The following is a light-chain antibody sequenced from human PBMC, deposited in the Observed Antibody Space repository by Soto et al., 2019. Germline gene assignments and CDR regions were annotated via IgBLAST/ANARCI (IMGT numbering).Light chain of an antibody. Sequence: EIVLTQSPGTLSLSPGERATLSCRASQSVSSKYLAWYQQKPGQAPRLLIYGASSRATGIPDRFSGSGSGTDFTLTISRLEPEDFAVYYCQQYRSSPMYTFGQGTKLEIK. V-gene: IGKV3-20*01. CDR2: GAS. CDR3: QQYRSSPMYT. J-gene: IGKJ2*01. CDR1: QSVSSKY.